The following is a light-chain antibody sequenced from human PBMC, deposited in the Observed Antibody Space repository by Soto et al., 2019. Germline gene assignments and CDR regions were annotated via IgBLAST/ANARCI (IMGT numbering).Light chain of an antibody. CDR2: STN. CDR3: VLYMGSGIWV. V-gene: IGLV8-61*01. Sequence: QAVVTQEPSFSVSPGGTVTLTCGLSSGSVSTTYYPSWYQLTPGQAPRTLIYSTNTRSSGVPDRFSGSILGNKAALTIMGAQTDDESDYYCVLYMGSGIWVFGGGTKLTVL. CDR1: SGSVSTTYY. J-gene: IGLJ2*01.